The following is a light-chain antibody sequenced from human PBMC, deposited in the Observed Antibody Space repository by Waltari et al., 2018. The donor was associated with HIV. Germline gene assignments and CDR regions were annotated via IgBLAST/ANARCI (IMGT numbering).Light chain of an antibody. CDR1: KSIRNY. CDR2: DAS. V-gene: IGKV3-11*01. CDR3: QQRFNWPLT. Sequence: EIVLTQSTATLSLSTGGGATLSCRASKSIRNYLAWYQQIPGQAPRLLIFDASNRATDIPARFSGSGSGTNFTLTISGLESEDFAFYYCQQRFNWPLTFGGGTKVEIK. J-gene: IGKJ4*01.